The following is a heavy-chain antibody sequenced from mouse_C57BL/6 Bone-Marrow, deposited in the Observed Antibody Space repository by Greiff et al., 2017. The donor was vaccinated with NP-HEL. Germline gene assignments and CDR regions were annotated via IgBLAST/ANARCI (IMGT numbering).Heavy chain of an antibody. CDR2: IHPSDSDT. CDR1: GYTFTSYW. J-gene: IGHJ2*01. D-gene: IGHD1-1*01. V-gene: IGHV1-74*01. CDR3: AIRNAYYYEGYFDY. Sequence: QVQLQQPGAELVKPGASVKVSCKASGYTFTSYWMHWVKQRPGQGLEWIGRIHPSDSDTNSNQKFKGKATLTVDKSSSTAYMQLSSLTSADSAVYYCAIRNAYYYEGYFDYWGQGTTLTVSS.